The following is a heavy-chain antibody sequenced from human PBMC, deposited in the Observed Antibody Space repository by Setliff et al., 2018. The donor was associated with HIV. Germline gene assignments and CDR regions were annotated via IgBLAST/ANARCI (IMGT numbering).Heavy chain of an antibody. J-gene: IGHJ4*02. CDR1: GHSFNSYG. CDR3: ARTQYSSLWPGNY. V-gene: IGHV1-18*01. D-gene: IGHD3-22*01. Sequence: ASVMVSCKTSGHSFNSYGITWVRQAPGQGLEWMGWISAYSGDTKYAQKFQGRVTMTTDISTSTAYMELRSLTSDDTAVYYCARTQYSSLWPGNYWGQGTLVTVSS. CDR2: ISAYSGDT.